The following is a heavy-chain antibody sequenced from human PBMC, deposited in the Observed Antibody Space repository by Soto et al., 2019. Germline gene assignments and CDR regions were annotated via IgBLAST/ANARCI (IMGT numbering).Heavy chain of an antibody. CDR1: GGSFSGYY. J-gene: IGHJ6*03. Sequence: SETLSLTCAVYGGSFSGYYWSWIRQPPGKGLEWIGEINHSGSTNYNPSLKSRVTISVDTSKNQFSLKLSSVTAADTAVYYCARKYYDILTGYLRFYYYYMDVWGKGTTVTVSS. D-gene: IGHD3-9*01. CDR3: ARKYYDILTGYLRFYYYYMDV. V-gene: IGHV4-34*01. CDR2: INHSGST.